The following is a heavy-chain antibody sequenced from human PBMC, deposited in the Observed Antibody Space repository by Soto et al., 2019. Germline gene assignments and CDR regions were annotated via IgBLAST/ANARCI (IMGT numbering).Heavy chain of an antibody. CDR3: ARASSSYYYDSSGYYSYYYYGMDV. V-gene: IGHV1-69*01. D-gene: IGHD3-22*01. CDR1: GGTFSSYA. J-gene: IGHJ6*02. CDR2: IIPIFGTA. Sequence: QVPLVQSGAEVKKPGSSVKVSCKASGGTFSSYAISWVRQAPGQGLEWMGGIIPIFGTANYAQKFQGRVTITADESTRTAYMQQSSLRYEDTAVYYCARASSSYYYDSSGYYSYYYYGMDVWGQGTTVTVSS.